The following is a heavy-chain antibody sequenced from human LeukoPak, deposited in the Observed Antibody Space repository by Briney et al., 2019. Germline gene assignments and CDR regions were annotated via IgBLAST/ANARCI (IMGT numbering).Heavy chain of an antibody. Sequence: GGSLRLSCAASGFIFDDYAMHWVRQAPGKGLEWVSGISWNSGSLAYADSVKGRFTISRDNAKNSLYLQMNSLRTEDTALYYCARGLGAYQGYFDLWGHGTLATVSS. CDR1: GFIFDDYA. CDR3: ARGLGAYQGYFDL. V-gene: IGHV3-9*01. D-gene: IGHD3-10*01. CDR2: ISWNSGSL. J-gene: IGHJ2*01.